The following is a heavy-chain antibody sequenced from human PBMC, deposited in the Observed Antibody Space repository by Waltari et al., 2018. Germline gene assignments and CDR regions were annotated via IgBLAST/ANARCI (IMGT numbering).Heavy chain of an antibody. CDR3: ASPLGYCSSTSCDKASSEYFQH. CDR1: GGTFSSYA. D-gene: IGHD2-2*02. CDR2: IIPIFGTA. J-gene: IGHJ1*01. V-gene: IGHV1-69*13. Sequence: QVQLVQSGAEVKKPGSSVKVSCKASGGTFSSYAISWVRQAPGQGLEWMGRIIPIFGTATYAQKVQGRVTITADKSTSTAYMELSSLRSEDTAVYYCASPLGYCSSTSCDKASSEYFQHWGQGTLVTVSS.